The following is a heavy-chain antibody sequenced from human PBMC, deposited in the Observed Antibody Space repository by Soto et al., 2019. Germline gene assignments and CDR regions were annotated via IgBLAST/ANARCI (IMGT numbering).Heavy chain of an antibody. CDR3: ASVWSYQTSMVSANDY. J-gene: IGHJ4*02. V-gene: IGHV3-21*01. Sequence: EVQLVESGGGLVKPGGSLRLSCAASGFTFSSYSMNWVRQAPGKGLEWVSSISSSSSYIYYADSVKGRFTISRDNAKNSLYLQMNSLRAEDTAVYYCASVWSYQTSMVSANDYWGQGTLVTVSS. D-gene: IGHD2-8*01. CDR1: GFTFSSYS. CDR2: ISSSSSYI.